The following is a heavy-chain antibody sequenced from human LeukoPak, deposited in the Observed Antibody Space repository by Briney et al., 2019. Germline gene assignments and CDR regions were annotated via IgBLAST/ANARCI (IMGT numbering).Heavy chain of an antibody. J-gene: IGHJ3*02. D-gene: IGHD3-22*01. CDR2: INPSGAST. CDR3: ARLDSSGYIDAFDI. CDR1: GYTFTNYR. V-gene: IGHV1-46*04. Sequence: GASVKVSCAASGYTFTNYRMQWVRQAPGQGLEWMGIINPSGASTIYAQSLQGRVTMSRDTSTSTVYMELSSLRSEDTAVYYCARLDSSGYIDAFDIWGQGTMVTVSS.